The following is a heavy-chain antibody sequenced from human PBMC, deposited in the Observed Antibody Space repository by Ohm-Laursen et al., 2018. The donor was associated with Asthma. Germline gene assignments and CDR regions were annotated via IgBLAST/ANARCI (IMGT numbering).Heavy chain of an antibody. CDR3: AREAPTYCSGGSCYSLDY. CDR2: IWYDGSYK. V-gene: IGHV3-33*08. CDR1: GFTFSSYA. J-gene: IGHJ4*02. Sequence: SLRLSCAASGFTFSSYAMHWVRQAPGKGLEWVAVIWYDGSYKYYADSVKGRFTISRDNSKNTLYLQMNSLRAEDTAVYYCAREAPTYCSGGSCYSLDYWGQGTLVTVSS. D-gene: IGHD2-15*01.